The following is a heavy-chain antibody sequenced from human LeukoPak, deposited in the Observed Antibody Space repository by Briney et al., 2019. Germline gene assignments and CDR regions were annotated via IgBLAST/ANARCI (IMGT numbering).Heavy chain of an antibody. D-gene: IGHD1-7*01. CDR2: IYYSGST. J-gene: IGHJ4*02. CDR1: GGSISSYY. CDR3: ARGYGYHMAKGITGTTGY. V-gene: IGHV4-59*12. Sequence: ETLSLTCTVSGGSISSYYWSWIRQPPGKGLEWIGYIYYSGSTNYNPSLKSRVTISVDTSKNQFSLKLSSVTAADTAVYYCARGYGYHMAKGITGTTGYWGQGTLVTVSS.